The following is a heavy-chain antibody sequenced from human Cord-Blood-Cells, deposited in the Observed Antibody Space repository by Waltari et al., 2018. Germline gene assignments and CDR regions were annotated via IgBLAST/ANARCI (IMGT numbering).Heavy chain of an antibody. V-gene: IGHV1-69*01. D-gene: IGHD2-2*01. Sequence: QVQLVQSGAEVKKPGSSVKVSCKASGGTFSSYAISWVRQAPGQGLEWMGGIIPIFGTANYAQKFQGRSTITADESTSTAYMELSSLRAEDTAVYYCAAEASDIVVVPAPLDYWGQGTLVTVSS. CDR2: IIPIFGTA. CDR3: AAEASDIVVVPAPLDY. CDR1: GGTFSSYA. J-gene: IGHJ4*02.